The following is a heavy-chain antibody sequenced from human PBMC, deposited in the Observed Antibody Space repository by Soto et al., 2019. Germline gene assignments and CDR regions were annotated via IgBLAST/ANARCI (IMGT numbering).Heavy chain of an antibody. CDR2: ISSSGSTI. CDR1: GFSFSSYA. D-gene: IGHD5-12*01. Sequence: SGGSLRLSCAASGFSFSSYAVSWVRQAPGKGLEWVSYISSSGSTIYYADSVKGRFTISRDNAKNSLSLQMNSLRADDTAIYYCVRGSGFDFYYYYMDVWGKGTTVTVSS. V-gene: IGHV3-48*01. J-gene: IGHJ6*03. CDR3: VRGSGFDFYYYYMDV.